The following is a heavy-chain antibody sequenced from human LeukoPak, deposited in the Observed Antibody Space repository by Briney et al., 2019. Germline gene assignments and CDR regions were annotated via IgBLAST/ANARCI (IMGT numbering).Heavy chain of an antibody. J-gene: IGHJ4*02. V-gene: IGHV3-48*03. CDR1: GFSFSDYE. D-gene: IGHD3-10*01. CDR3: ARDYIMDY. CDR2: ISRSGSMI. Sequence: GGSLRLSCAPSGFSFSDYEMNWVRQAPGKGLEWVSYISRSGSMIYYADSVKGRFTTSRDNAKNSLYLQMNSLRAEDTAVYFCARDYIMDYWGQGTLVTVSS.